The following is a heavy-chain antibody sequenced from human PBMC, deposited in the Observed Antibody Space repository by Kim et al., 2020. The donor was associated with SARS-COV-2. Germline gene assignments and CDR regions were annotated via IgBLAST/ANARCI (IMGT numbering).Heavy chain of an antibody. CDR1: GLTFSSYA. J-gene: IGHJ4*02. CDR2: ISCSGGST. CDR3: ATPDIGGY. V-gene: IGHV3-23*01. Sequence: GGSLRLSCAASGLTFSSYAMSWVRQAPGKGLEWVSSISCSGGSTYYADSVKGRFTISRDNSKNTLYLQLNSLRAADTAVFYCATPDIGGYWGQGTLVTVS. D-gene: IGHD2-15*01.